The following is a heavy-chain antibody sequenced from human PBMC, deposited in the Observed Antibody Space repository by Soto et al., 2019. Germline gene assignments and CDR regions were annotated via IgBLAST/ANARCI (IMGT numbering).Heavy chain of an antibody. CDR3: ARGDSTDCSNGVCSFFYNHDMDV. D-gene: IGHD2-8*01. CDR2: INPKSGGT. CDR1: GYSFTDYH. Sequence: ASVKVSCKASGYSFTDYHIHWVRQAPGQGLEWLGRINPKSGGTSTAQKFQGWVTMTTDTSISTASMELTRLTSDDTAIYYCARGDSTDCSNGVCSFFYNHDMDVWGEGTTVPISS. V-gene: IGHV1-2*04. J-gene: IGHJ6*04.